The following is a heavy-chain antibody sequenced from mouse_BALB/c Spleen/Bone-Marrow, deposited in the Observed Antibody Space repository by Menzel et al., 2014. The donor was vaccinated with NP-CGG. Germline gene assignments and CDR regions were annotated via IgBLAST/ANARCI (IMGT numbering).Heavy chain of an antibody. CDR1: GFNIKDTY. D-gene: IGHD2-14*01. CDR3: ATYYRYDRRFAY. V-gene: IGHV14-3*02. CDR2: IGPANGNT. Sequence: VQLQQSGAELVKPGASVKLSCTASGFNIKDTYMHWVKQRPEQGLEWIGRIGPANGNTKYDPKFQGKATTTADTSSNTAYLQLSSLTSEDTAVYYCATYYRYDRRFAYWGQGTLVTVSA. J-gene: IGHJ3*01.